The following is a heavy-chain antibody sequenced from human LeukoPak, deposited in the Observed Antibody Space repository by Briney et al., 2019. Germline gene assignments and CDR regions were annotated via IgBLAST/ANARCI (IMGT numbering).Heavy chain of an antibody. V-gene: IGHV3-53*01. Sequence: PGGSLRLSCAASGFTVSSNYMSWVRQAPGKGLEWVSVIYSGGSTYYADSVKGRFTISRDNSKNTLYLQMNSLRAEDTAVYYCAREVHGDYCSPQNYYYYYMDVWGKGTTVTVSS. D-gene: IGHD2/OR15-2a*01. J-gene: IGHJ6*03. CDR2: IYSGGST. CDR1: GFTVSSNY. CDR3: AREVHGDYCSPQNYYYYYMDV.